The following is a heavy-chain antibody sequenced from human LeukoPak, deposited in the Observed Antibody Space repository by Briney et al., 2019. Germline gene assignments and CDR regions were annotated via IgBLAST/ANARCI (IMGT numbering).Heavy chain of an antibody. J-gene: IGHJ4*02. CDR1: GFTFSSSA. CDR2: ISGSGESK. D-gene: IGHD5/OR15-5a*01. Sequence: GGSLRLSCAASGFTFSSSAMSWVRQAPGKGLQWVSVISGSGESKYYADSVKGRFTISRNNSKNTLYLQMNSLRAEDTAVYYCAKAPVYASANRAYFDYWGQGTLVTVSS. V-gene: IGHV3-23*01. CDR3: AKAPVYASANRAYFDY.